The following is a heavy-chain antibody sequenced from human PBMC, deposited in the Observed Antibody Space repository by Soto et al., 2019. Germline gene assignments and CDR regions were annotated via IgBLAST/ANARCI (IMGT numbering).Heavy chain of an antibody. J-gene: IGHJ5*02. D-gene: IGHD3-10*01. V-gene: IGHV4-31*03. CDR1: GGSISRGGYY. CDR2: IYYSGST. CDR3: ARGRGITMVRGASNWFDP. Sequence: QVQLQESGPGLVKPSQTLSLTCTVSGGSISRGGYYWSWISQHPGKGLEWIGYIYYSGSTYDNPSLTSRVTISVDTSKNQFALKLSSVTAADTAVYYCARGRGITMVRGASNWFDPWGQGTLVTVSS.